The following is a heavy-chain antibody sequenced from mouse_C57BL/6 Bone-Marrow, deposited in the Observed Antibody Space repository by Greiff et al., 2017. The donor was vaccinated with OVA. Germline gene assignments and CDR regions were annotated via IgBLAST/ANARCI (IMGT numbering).Heavy chain of an antibody. CDR2: IHPNSGST. J-gene: IGHJ2*01. CDR1: GYTFTSYW. CDR3: AREGYDGYFY. D-gene: IGHD2-3*01. Sequence: QVQLQQPGAELVKPGASVKLSCKASGYTFTSYWMHWVKQRPGQGLKWIGMIHPNSGSTNYNEKFKSKATLTVDKSSSTAYMQLSSLTSEDSAVYYCAREGYDGYFYWGQGTTLTVSS. V-gene: IGHV1-64*01.